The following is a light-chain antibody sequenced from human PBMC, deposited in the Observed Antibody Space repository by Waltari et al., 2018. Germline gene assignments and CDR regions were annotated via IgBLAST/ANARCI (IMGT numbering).Light chain of an antibody. CDR1: QNLLYNSDNKNY. CDR3: QQCYSTPYT. J-gene: IGKJ2*01. CDR2: WAS. Sequence: DIVMTQSPDSLAVSLGERVTINCRSSQNLLYNSDNKNYLAWFQLKPVQPPKLLIYWASTRESGVPDRFSGSGSGTEFTLTISSLQAADVAVYYCQQCYSTPYTFGQGTKLEIK. V-gene: IGKV4-1*01.